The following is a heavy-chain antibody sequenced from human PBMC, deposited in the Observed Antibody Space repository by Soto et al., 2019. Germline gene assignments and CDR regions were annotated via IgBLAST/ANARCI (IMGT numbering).Heavy chain of an antibody. CDR2: IYYSGST. V-gene: IGHV4-30-4*01. CDR3: ARTHIVVDWAFDI. CDR1: GGSISSGDYY. D-gene: IGHD2-21*01. Sequence: SGTLCLTSTVSGGSISSGDYYWSWVRQPPGKGLEWIGYIYYSGSTYYNASLKSRVTITVDTSKNQFSLKQSTVTAADTAVYYCARTHIVVDWAFDIWGRGTMVTVSS. J-gene: IGHJ3*02.